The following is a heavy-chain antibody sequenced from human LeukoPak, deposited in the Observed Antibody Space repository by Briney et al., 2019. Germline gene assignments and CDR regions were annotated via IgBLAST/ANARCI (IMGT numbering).Heavy chain of an antibody. CDR3: ARTAGDCSGGSCYLPYDY. CDR1: GFTFGSYA. CDR2: ISSNGGST. V-gene: IGHV3-64*01. J-gene: IGHJ4*02. Sequence: GGSLRLSCAASGFTFGSYAMHWVRQAPGKGLEYVSAISSNGGSTYYANSVKGRFTISRDNSKNTLYLQMGSLRAEDMAVYYCARTAGDCSGGSCYLPYDYWGQGTLVTVSS. D-gene: IGHD2-15*01.